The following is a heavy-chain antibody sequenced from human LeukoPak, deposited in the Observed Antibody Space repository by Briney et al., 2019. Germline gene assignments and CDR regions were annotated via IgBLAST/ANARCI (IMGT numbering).Heavy chain of an antibody. CDR1: GFTFSIYA. Sequence: GGSLRLSCAASGFTFSIYAMSWVRQAPGKGLEWVSGISGSGDNTYYADSVKGRFTISRDNSKNTLYVQVNSLGTEDTAAYYCAKGSYYDSSGSFYFDYWGQGTLVTVSS. J-gene: IGHJ4*02. CDR3: AKGSYYDSSGSFYFDY. V-gene: IGHV3-23*01. CDR2: ISGSGDNT. D-gene: IGHD3-22*01.